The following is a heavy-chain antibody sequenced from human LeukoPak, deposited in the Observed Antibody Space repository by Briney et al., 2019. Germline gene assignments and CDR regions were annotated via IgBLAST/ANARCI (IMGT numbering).Heavy chain of an antibody. CDR2: ISYDGSNK. Sequence: GGSLRLSCAASGFTFSSYAMHWDRQAPGKGLEWVAVISYDGSNKYYADSVKGRFTISRDNSKNTLYLQMNSLRAEDTAVYYCARDSSRGVVAATWSHYWGQGTLVTVSS. J-gene: IGHJ4*02. D-gene: IGHD2-15*01. V-gene: IGHV3-30-3*01. CDR1: GFTFSSYA. CDR3: ARDSSRGVVAATWSHY.